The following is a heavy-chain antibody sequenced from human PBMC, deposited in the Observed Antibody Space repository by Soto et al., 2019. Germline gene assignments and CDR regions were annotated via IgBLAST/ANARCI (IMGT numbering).Heavy chain of an antibody. Sequence: SQTLSLTCTLSRDSISSYYCNWIRQPQGEGLEWIGYVYFSRGGNYNPSLKSRVTTSLDTSKNQVHLQLTSVTAAATAVYYCASRTRADPAGFDYWSRGTLVTVSS. CDR1: RDSISSYY. CDR3: ASRTRADPAGFDY. CDR2: VYFSRGG. V-gene: IGHV4-59*08. J-gene: IGHJ4*02.